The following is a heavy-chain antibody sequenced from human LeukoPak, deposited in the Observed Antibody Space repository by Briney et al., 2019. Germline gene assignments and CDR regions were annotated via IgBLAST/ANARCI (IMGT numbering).Heavy chain of an antibody. J-gene: IGHJ4*02. CDR2: ISSSGSTI. Sequence: GGSLRLSCAASGFSFNNYGMHWVRQAPGKGLEWVSYISSSGSTIYYADSVKGRFTISRDNAKNSLYLQMNSLRAEDTAVYYCARGTARSDYWGQGTLVTVSS. CDR1: GFSFNNYG. CDR3: ARGTARSDY. D-gene: IGHD4-17*01. V-gene: IGHV3-48*04.